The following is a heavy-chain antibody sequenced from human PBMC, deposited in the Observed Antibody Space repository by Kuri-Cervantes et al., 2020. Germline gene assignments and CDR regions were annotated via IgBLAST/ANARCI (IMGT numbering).Heavy chain of an antibody. V-gene: IGHV2-26*01. D-gene: IGHD6-19*01. J-gene: IGHJ4*02. Sequence: SGPTLVKPTETLTLTCTVSGFSLSNARMGVSWIRQPPGKALEWLAHIFSNDEKSYSTSLKSRLTISEDTSKSQVVLTMTNMDPVDTATYYCAHNPGSSGWYGWYFDYWGQGTLVTVSS. CDR3: AHNPGSSGWYGWYFDY. CDR2: IFSNDEK. CDR1: GFSLSNARMG.